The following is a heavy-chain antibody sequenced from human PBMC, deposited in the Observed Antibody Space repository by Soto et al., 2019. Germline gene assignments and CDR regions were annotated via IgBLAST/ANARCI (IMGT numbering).Heavy chain of an antibody. CDR2: ISWNSGSI. Sequence: EVQLVESGGGLVQPGRSLRLSCAASGFTFDDYAMPWVRQAPGKGLEWVSGISWNSGSIGYADSVKGRFTISRDNAKNSLYLQMNRLRAEDTALYYCAKDRGLVLSFYFDYWGQGTLVTVSS. J-gene: IGHJ4*02. V-gene: IGHV3-9*01. D-gene: IGHD6-19*01. CDR3: AKDRGLVLSFYFDY. CDR1: GFTFDDYA.